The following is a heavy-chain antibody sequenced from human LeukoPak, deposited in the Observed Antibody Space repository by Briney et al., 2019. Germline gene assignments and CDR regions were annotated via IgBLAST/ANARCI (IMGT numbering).Heavy chain of an antibody. CDR1: SGSLSSYY. CDR2: NYSSGNT. Sequence: SETLSLTCTVSSGSLSSYYWNWMRQPPGKGLEWVGHNYSSGNTHYNPSLKSRVTISGDRSKSQFSLKLTSVTAADTAVYYCARAPQSSGMDVWGQGTTVTVPS. J-gene: IGHJ6*02. V-gene: IGHV4-59*01. CDR3: ARAPQSSGMDV.